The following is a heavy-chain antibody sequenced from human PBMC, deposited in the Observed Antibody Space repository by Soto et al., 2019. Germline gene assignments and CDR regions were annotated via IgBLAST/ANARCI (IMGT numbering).Heavy chain of an antibody. D-gene: IGHD3-22*01. V-gene: IGHV3-73*02. CDR2: IRSKANSYAT. Sequence: EVQLVESGGGLVQPGGSLKLSCAASGFTFSGSAMHWVRQASGKGLEGVGRIRSKANSYATAYAASVKGRFTISRDDSKNTAYLQMNSLKTEDTAVYYCTRRRSSGYHYFDYWGQGTLVTVSS. J-gene: IGHJ4*02. CDR1: GFTFSGSA. CDR3: TRRRSSGYHYFDY.